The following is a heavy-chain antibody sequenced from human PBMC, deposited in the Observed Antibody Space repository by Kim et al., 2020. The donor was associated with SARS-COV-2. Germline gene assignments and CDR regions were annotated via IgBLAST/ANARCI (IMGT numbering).Heavy chain of an antibody. V-gene: IGHV1-69*13. Sequence: SVKVSCKASGGTFSSYAISWVRQAPGQGLEWMGGIIPIFGTANYAQKFQGRVTITADESTSTAYMELSSLRSEDTAVYYCARGNFESEAAGFYYYYGMDVWGQGTTVTVSS. J-gene: IGHJ6*02. CDR2: IIPIFGTA. CDR3: ARGNFESEAAGFYYYYGMDV. D-gene: IGHD6-13*01. CDR1: GGTFSSYA.